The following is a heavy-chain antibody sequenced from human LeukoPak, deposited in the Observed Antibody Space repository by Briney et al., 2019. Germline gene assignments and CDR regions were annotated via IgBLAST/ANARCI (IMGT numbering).Heavy chain of an antibody. V-gene: IGHV1-18*01. CDR3: ARDGKGRYDFRENDY. CDR2: ISAYSGYT. Sequence: ASVKVSCKASGYTFTIYGISWVRRAPGQGLEWMGWISAYSGYTNYAQKLQGRVAMTTDTSTSTAYMELRSLRSDDTAVYFCARDGKGRYDFRENDYWGQGTLVTVSS. D-gene: IGHD3-3*01. J-gene: IGHJ4*02. CDR1: GYTFTIYG.